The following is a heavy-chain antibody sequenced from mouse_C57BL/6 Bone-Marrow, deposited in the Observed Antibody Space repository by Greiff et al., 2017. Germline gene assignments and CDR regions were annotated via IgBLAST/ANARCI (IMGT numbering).Heavy chain of an antibody. CDR2: IYPGSGST. J-gene: IGHJ1*03. CDR3: ARDYYGSSYWYFDV. CDR1: GFNIKDYY. D-gene: IGHD1-1*01. V-gene: IGHV1-55*01. Sequence: QVQLQQSGAELVKPGASVKLSCTASGFNIKDYYMHWVKQRTEQGLEWIGDIYPGSGSTNYNEKFKSKATLTVDTSSSTAYMQLSSLTSEDSAVYYCARDYYGSSYWYFDVWGTGTTVTVSS.